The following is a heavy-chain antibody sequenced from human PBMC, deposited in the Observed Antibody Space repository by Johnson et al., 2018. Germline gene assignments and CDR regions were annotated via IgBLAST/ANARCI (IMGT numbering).Heavy chain of an antibody. V-gene: IGHV4-59*01. CDR1: GDSISGYY. D-gene: IGHD6-13*01. J-gene: IGHJ6*03. Sequence: QVQLREAGPGLLEPSETLALTCTVSGDSISGYYWSWIRQAPGKGLEWIGFMYSSGSTNYNPSLESLVSISVDRSKNQFSLKLTSVTAADTAVYYCARGVAPGTLDYYYYMDVWGKGTTVTVSS. CDR2: MYSSGST. CDR3: ARGVAPGTLDYYYYMDV.